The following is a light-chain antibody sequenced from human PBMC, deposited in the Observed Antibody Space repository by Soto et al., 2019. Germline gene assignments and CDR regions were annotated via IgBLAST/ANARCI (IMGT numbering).Light chain of an antibody. J-gene: IGKJ4*01. CDR1: QSVNIY. CDR2: GAS. V-gene: IGKV3D-15*01. Sequence: DIVMPVSPATLSVSPGERATLSCMASQSVNIYLAWYQQKPGQAPRLLIFGASSRATGIPARFSGSGSGTEFNLTISILQSEDFAVHFCQQYSAWRRLTFGGGTKVDTK. CDR3: QQYSAWRRLT.